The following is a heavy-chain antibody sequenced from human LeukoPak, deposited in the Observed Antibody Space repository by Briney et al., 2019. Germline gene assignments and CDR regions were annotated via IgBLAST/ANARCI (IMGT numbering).Heavy chain of an antibody. CDR3: ARPITGAGTDLGY. J-gene: IGHJ4*02. D-gene: IGHD6-13*01. CDR2: IYTGDSDT. Sequence: GEPLKISCQGSGFTFTSYWIGWVRQMPGQGLEWMGIIYTGDSDTRYSPSFQGQVTISVDKSISTAYLQWRSLKASDTAIYYCARPITGAGTDLGYWGQGTLVTVSS. V-gene: IGHV5-51*01. CDR1: GFTFTSYW.